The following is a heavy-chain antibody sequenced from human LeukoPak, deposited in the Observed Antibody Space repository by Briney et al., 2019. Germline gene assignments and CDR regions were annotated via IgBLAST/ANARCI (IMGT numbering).Heavy chain of an antibody. J-gene: IGHJ5*02. CDR1: GYTFTGHA. V-gene: IGHV7-4-1*02. D-gene: IGHD1-26*01. Sequence: GASVKVSCKASGYTFTGHAMNWVRQAPGQGPEWMGYINTKTGNPTYAQGFTGRFVFSLDTSVSTAYLQISSLKPEDTGVYYCARHLRVGTTQRLTKTQGANWFDPWGQGTLVTVSS. CDR2: INTKTGNP. CDR3: ARHLRVGTTQRLTKTQGANWFDP.